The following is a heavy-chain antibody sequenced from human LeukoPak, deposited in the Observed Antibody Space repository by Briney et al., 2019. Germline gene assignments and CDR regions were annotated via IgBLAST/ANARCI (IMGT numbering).Heavy chain of an antibody. J-gene: IGHJ1*01. V-gene: IGHV3-23*01. CDR3: ARGSSTESYSAEYFEH. CDR2: VSATGYTT. Sequence: GGTLRLSCVVSGFTLPYGMSWVRQAPGKGLEWVSYVSATGYTTSYADSVKGRFTISRDNAKNTVFLQMDSLRADDTAVYYCARGSSTESYSAEYFEHWGQGTLVTVSS. CDR1: GFTLPYG. D-gene: IGHD2-21*01.